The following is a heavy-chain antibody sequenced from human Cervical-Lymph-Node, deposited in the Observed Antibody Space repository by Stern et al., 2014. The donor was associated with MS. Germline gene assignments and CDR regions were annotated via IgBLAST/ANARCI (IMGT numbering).Heavy chain of an antibody. Sequence: QLVESGPEVKKPGTSVKVSCKASGFTFTSSAVQWVRQARGQRLEWIGWIVVGSGNTNYAQKFQERVTITRDMSTSTAYMELSSLRSEDTAVYCCAARANYYDSPGDWFDPWGQGTLVTVSS. J-gene: IGHJ5*02. CDR1: GFTFTSSA. V-gene: IGHV1-58*01. CDR2: IVVGSGNT. D-gene: IGHD3-22*01. CDR3: AARANYYDSPGDWFDP.